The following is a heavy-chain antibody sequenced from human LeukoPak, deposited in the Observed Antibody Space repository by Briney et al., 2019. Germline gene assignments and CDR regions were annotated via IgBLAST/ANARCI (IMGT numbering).Heavy chain of an antibody. CDR2: ISDSGGST. CDR3: ARHDSFIPY. CDR1: GFTFSDYA. D-gene: IGHD3-16*02. V-gene: IGHV3-23*01. J-gene: IGHJ4*02. Sequence: GGSLRLSCVASGFTFSDYAMSWVRQAPGKGLEWVPGISDSGGSTYYADSVKGRCTISRDNSKNTVSLQMNNLRAEDTAVYFCARHDSFIPYWGQGTLVTVTS.